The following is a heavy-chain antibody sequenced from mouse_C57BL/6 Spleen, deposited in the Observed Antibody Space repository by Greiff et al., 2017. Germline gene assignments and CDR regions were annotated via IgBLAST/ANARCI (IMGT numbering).Heavy chain of an antibody. CDR1: GYAFSSSW. V-gene: IGHV1-82*01. CDR3: ARCDYDWDCDY. CDR2: IYPGDGYT. D-gene: IGHD2-4*01. Sequence: QVQLQQSGPELVKPGDSVKLSCKASGYAFSSSWMNWVKQRPGKGLEWIGRIYPGDGYTNYNGKCKGKATLTADKSASTAYMQLSSLTSEDSAVYFCARCDYDWDCDYWGQGTTLAVSS. J-gene: IGHJ2*01.